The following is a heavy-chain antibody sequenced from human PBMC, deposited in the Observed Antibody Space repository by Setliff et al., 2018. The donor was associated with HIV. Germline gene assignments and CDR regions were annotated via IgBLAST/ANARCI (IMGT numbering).Heavy chain of an antibody. V-gene: IGHV4-59*08. CDR3: ARHYYTDPFDY. D-gene: IGHD3-22*01. CDR2: IYSSGST. CDR1: GCSISGYY. J-gene: IGHJ4*02. Sequence: SETLSLTCTVSGCSISGYYWSWIRQSPGKGLDWIGYIYSSGSTDYNPSLKSRITISVDTSKNQFSLQLSSVTAADTAVYYCARHYYTDPFDYWGQGILVTVSS.